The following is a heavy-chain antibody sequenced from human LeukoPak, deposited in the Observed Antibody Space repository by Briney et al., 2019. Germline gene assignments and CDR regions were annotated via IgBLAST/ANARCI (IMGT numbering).Heavy chain of an antibody. Sequence: SETLSLTCTVSGGSISSYYWSWIRQPPGKGLEWIGYIYYSGSTYYNPSLKSRVTISVDTSKNQFSLKLSSVTAADTAVYYCASLTGDPHWFDPWGQGTLVTVSS. J-gene: IGHJ5*02. CDR1: GGSISSYY. CDR2: IYYSGST. V-gene: IGHV4-59*08. D-gene: IGHD7-27*01. CDR3: ASLTGDPHWFDP.